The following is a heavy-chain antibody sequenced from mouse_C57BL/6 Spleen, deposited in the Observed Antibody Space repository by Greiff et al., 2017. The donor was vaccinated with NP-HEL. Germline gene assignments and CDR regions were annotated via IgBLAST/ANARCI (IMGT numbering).Heavy chain of an antibody. V-gene: IGHV7-3*01. CDR3: ARSPPYSNYAMDY. D-gene: IGHD2-5*01. Sequence: EVQWVESGGGLVQPGGSLSLSCAASGFTFTDYYMSWVRQPPGKALEWLGFIRNKANGYTTEYSASVKGRFTISRDNSQSILYLQMNALRAEDSATYYCARSPPYSNYAMDYWGQGTSVTVSS. CDR2: IRNKANGYTT. CDR1: GFTFTDYY. J-gene: IGHJ4*01.